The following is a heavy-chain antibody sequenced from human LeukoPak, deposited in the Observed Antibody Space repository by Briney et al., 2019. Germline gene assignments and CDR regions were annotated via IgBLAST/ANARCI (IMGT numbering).Heavy chain of an antibody. CDR3: ARGAYFGDPTFAFDI. CDR1: GFTFSSYA. V-gene: IGHV3-30-3*01. CDR2: ISYDGSNK. J-gene: IGHJ3*02. Sequence: GGSLRLSCAASGFTFSSYAMHWVRQAPGKGLEWVAVISYDGSNKYYADSVKGRFTISRDNSKNTLYLQMNSLRAEDTAVYYCARGAYFGDPTFAFDIWGQGTMVTVS. D-gene: IGHD3-16*01.